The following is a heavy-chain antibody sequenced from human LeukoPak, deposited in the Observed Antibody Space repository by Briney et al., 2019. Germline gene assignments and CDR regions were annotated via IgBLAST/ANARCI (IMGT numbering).Heavy chain of an antibody. V-gene: IGHV4-59*13. CDR3: ARFRDYCSSTSCYLDYYYYYGMDV. CDR1: GGSISSYY. J-gene: IGHJ6*02. Sequence: LETLSLTCTVSGGSISSYYWSWIRQPPGKGLEWIGYIYYSGSTNYNPSLKSRVTISVDTSKNQFSLKLSSVTAADTAVYYCARFRDYCSSTSCYLDYYYYYGMDVWGQGTTVTVSS. CDR2: IYYSGST. D-gene: IGHD2-2*01.